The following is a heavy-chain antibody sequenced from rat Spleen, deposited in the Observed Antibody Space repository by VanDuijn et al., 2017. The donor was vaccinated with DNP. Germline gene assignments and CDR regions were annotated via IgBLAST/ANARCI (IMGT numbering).Heavy chain of an antibody. CDR2: ISNGGGNT. D-gene: IGHD1-2*01. J-gene: IGHJ3*01. V-gene: IGHV5S13*01. CDR1: GFTFSAYY. Sequence: EVQLVASGGGLVQPGRSLKLSCAASGFTFSAYYVAWVRQAPTTSLEWVASISNGGGNTYYRDSVKGRFTISRDDAKNTQYLQMDSLRSEDTATYYCARHEEYSSYVYGFAYWGQGTLVTVSS. CDR3: ARHEEYSSYVYGFAY.